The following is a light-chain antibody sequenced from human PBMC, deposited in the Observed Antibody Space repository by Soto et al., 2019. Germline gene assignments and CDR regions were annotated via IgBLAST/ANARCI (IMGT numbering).Light chain of an antibody. CDR3: QQYGSSPLT. V-gene: IGKV3-20*01. CDR1: QSVSSSY. Sequence: EIVLTQSPGTLSLSPGERATLSCRDSQSVSSSYLAWYQQKPGQAPRLRIYGASSRATGIPDRFSGSGSGTDFTLTISRLEPEDFAGYYCQQYGSSPLTFGGGTKVEIK. CDR2: GAS. J-gene: IGKJ4*01.